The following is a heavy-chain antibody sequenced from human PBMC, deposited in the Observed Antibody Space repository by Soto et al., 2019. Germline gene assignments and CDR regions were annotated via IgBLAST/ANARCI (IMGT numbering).Heavy chain of an antibody. Sequence: PSETLTLTCTVSGGSISSGGYYWSWIRQHPGKGLEWIGYIYYSGSTYYNPSLKSRVTISVDTSKNQFSLKLSSVTAADTAVYYCTTDPSRRYDFWSGRLDPWGQGTLVTVSS. V-gene: IGHV4-31*03. CDR2: IYYSGST. CDR1: GGSISSGGYY. J-gene: IGHJ5*02. CDR3: TTDPSRRYDFWSGRLDP. D-gene: IGHD3-3*01.